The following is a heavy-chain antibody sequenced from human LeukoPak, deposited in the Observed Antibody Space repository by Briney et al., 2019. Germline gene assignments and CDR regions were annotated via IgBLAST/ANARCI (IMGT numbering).Heavy chain of an antibody. J-gene: IGHJ6*03. CDR1: GYSISSGYY. D-gene: IGHD3-3*01. CDR3: ARHVTADFWSGYRDYYYYYMDV. Sequence: SETLSLTCAVSGYSISSGYYWGWIRQPPGKGLEWIGSIYHSGSTYYNPSLKGRVTISVDTSKNQFSLKLISVTAADTAVYYCARHVTADFWSGYRDYYYYYMDVWGKGTTVTVSS. V-gene: IGHV4-38-2*01. CDR2: IYHSGST.